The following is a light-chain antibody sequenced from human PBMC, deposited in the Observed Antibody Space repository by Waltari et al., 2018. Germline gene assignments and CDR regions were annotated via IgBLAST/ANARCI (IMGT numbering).Light chain of an antibody. Sequence: EIVLTQSPGILSLSPGERATLSCRASQSVSRTLAWYQQKPGQAPRLLIYGASTRATGIPGRFSGGGSGTDFSLTISRLEPEDFAVYYCQHYVRLPATFGQGTKVEIK. V-gene: IGKV3-20*01. CDR3: QHYVRLPAT. J-gene: IGKJ1*01. CDR2: GAS. CDR1: QSVSRT.